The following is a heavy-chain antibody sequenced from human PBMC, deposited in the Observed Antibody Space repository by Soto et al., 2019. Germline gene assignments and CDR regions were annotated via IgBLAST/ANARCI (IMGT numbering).Heavy chain of an antibody. D-gene: IGHD2-21*02. J-gene: IGHJ5*02. Sequence: DVQLLESGGGLVQPGGSLKLSCVASGFSFNKYAMIWVRQAPGKGQEWVAGITGSGSSIQYTASVKGRFTISRDNSKNTVYLQMDYLRAYDTAMYDCAKDDVSGDGLWLVYAWGQGTTVTVS. CDR2: ITGSGSSI. CDR3: AKDDVSGDGLWLVYA. CDR1: GFSFNKYA. V-gene: IGHV3-23*01.